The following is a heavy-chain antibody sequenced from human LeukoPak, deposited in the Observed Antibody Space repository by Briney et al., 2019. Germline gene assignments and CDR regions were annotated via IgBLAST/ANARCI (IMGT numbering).Heavy chain of an antibody. J-gene: IGHJ4*02. V-gene: IGHV3-7*03. Sequence: GGSLRLSCAGSGFTFSNYWMTWVRQAPGKGLEWVANIKGDGSEENYVESVKGRFSISRDNAKNALYLQMNSLRIEDTAMYYCEAYGSVWGQGTLVAVS. CDR1: GFTFSNYW. D-gene: IGHD3-10*01. CDR2: IKGDGSEE. CDR3: EAYGSV.